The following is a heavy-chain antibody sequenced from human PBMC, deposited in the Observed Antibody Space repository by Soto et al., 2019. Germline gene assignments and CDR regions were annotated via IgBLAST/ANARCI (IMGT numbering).Heavy chain of an antibody. Sequence: GEALKISCKGSGYSFTSYLISWVRPIPGKSLEWMGRIDPSDSYTNYSPSFQGHVTISADKSISTAYLQWSSLKASDTAMYYCARLQAAAGDNDLTFDYWGQGTLVTVSS. CDR2: IDPSDSYT. D-gene: IGHD6-13*01. CDR1: GYSFTSYL. CDR3: ARLQAAAGDNDLTFDY. J-gene: IGHJ4*02. V-gene: IGHV5-10-1*01.